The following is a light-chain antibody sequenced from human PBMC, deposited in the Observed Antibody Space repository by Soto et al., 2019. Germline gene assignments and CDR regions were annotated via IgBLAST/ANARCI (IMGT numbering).Light chain of an antibody. CDR2: AAS. V-gene: IGKV1-39*01. CDR3: QQSYTTPRIT. J-gene: IGKJ5*01. Sequence: DIQMTQSPSSLSASVGDRVTITCRASQGISSYLAWYQQKPGKAPKLLIYAASTLQSGVPSRFSGSGSGTDLTLTISSLQPEDFATYDCQQSYTTPRITFGQGTRLEIK. CDR1: QGISSY.